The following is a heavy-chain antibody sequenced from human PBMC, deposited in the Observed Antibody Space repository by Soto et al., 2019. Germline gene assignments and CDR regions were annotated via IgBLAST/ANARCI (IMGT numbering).Heavy chain of an antibody. CDR3: ASGTVMFGELFNYYGMHV. D-gene: IGHD3-10*02. CDR1: GGTFSSYA. J-gene: IGHJ6*02. V-gene: IGHV1-69*13. Sequence: SVKVSCKASGGTFSSYAISWVRQAPGQGLEWMGGIIPIFGTENYAQKLQGRVTITADESTRTAYMELSSLRSEDTAVYDCASGTVMFGELFNYYGMHVRGQGTTVTVSS. CDR2: IIPIFGTE.